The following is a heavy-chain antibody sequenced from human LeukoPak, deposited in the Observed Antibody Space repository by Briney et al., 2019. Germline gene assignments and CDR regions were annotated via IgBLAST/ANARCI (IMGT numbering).Heavy chain of an antibody. V-gene: IGHV4-61*01. D-gene: IGHD5-18*01. CDR3: ARAPYSYGWD. Sequence: SETLSLTCTVSGGSVSNGSYYWSWIGHPPGKGLEWIGYIYYSGSTNYNPSLKSRVTISVDTSKNQFSLKLSSVTAADTAVYYCARAPYSYGWDWGQGTLVTVPS. CDR1: GGSVSNGSYY. CDR2: IYYSGST. J-gene: IGHJ4*02.